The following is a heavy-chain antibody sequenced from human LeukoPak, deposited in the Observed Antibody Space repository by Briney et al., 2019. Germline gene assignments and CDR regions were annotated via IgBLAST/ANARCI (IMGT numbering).Heavy chain of an antibody. D-gene: IGHD2-2*01. V-gene: IGHV3-7*03. J-gene: IGHJ5*02. Sequence: GGSLRLSCAASGFTFSSYWMSWVRQAPGKGLEWVANIKQDGSEKYYVDSVKGRFTISRDNAKNSLYLQMNSLRAEDTAVYYCAKDRHAPGRYCSSTTCFPFDPWGQGTLVTVSS. CDR2: IKQDGSEK. CDR1: GFTFSSYW. CDR3: AKDRHAPGRYCSSTTCFPFDP.